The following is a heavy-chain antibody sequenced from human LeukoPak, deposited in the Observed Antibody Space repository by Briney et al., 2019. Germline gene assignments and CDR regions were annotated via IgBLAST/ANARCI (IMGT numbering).Heavy chain of an antibody. CDR3: ARWYSSGWAFDY. D-gene: IGHD6-19*01. V-gene: IGHV4-59*08. J-gene: IGHJ4*02. CDR2: IHYSGST. Sequence: SSETLSLTCTVSGGTISSYYWNWIRQPPGKGLEWIGYIHYSGSTKYNPSLKSRVTISVDTSKNQFSLKLSSVTAADTAVYYCARWYSSGWAFDYWGQGTLVSVSS. CDR1: GGTISSYY.